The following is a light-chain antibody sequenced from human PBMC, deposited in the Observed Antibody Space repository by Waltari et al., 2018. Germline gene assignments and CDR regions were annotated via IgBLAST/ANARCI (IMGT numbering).Light chain of an antibody. CDR2: AAS. J-gene: IGKJ1*01. CDR1: QSVSTY. CDR3: QQYYDYQRS. Sequence: AIRMTQSPSSLPASTGDRVTIPFRASQSVSTYLAWYQQKPGKAPKLLIYAASTLQRGVPLRFSGSGSGTDFTLSISCLQSEDFATYYCQQYYDYQRSFGQGTKVEIK. V-gene: IGKV1-8*01.